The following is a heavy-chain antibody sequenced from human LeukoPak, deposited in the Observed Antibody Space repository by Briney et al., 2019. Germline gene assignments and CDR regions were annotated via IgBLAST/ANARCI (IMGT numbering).Heavy chain of an antibody. J-gene: IGHJ4*02. CDR3: AGLVGRYSSGLYYYYFDY. CDR1: GGSFSGYY. Sequence: SETLSLTCAVYGGSFSGYYWSWIRQPPGKGLEWIGEINHSGSTNYIPSLKSRVTISVDTSKNQFFLNLSSVTAADTAVYYCAGLVGRYSSGLYYYYFDYWGQGTLVTVSS. V-gene: IGHV4-34*01. CDR2: INHSGST. D-gene: IGHD3-22*01.